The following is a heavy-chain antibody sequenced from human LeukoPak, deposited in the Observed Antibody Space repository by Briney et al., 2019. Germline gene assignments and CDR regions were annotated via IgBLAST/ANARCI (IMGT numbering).Heavy chain of an antibody. V-gene: IGHV4-61*02. CDR2: IYTSGST. Sequence: SQTLSLTCTVSGGSISSGSYYWSWIRQPAGKGLEWIGRIYTSGSTNYNPSLKSRVTISLDTSKNQFSLKLNSVTAADTAVYYCAKDKDYDSQPIDYWGQGTLVTVSS. CDR1: GGSISSGSYY. J-gene: IGHJ4*02. D-gene: IGHD3-22*01. CDR3: AKDKDYDSQPIDY.